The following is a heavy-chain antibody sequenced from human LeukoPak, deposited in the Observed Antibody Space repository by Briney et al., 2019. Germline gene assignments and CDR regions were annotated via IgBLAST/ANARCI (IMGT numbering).Heavy chain of an antibody. CDR3: ARSELGYCSSTSCYTPHFDY. CDR2: IIPILGIA. V-gene: IGHV1-69*02. Sequence: ASVKVSCKASGGTFSSYTISWVRQAPGQGLEWMGRIIPILGIANYAQKFQGRVTITADKSTSTAYMELSSLRSEDTAAYYCARSELGYCSSTSCYTPHFDYWGQGTLVTVSS. J-gene: IGHJ4*02. CDR1: GGTFSSYT. D-gene: IGHD2-2*02.